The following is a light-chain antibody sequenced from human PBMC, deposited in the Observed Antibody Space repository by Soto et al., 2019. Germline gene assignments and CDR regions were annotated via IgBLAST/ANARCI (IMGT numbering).Light chain of an antibody. CDR3: ATWDDSLNGRV. CDR1: SSNIGSNT. Sequence: QSVLTQPPSASGTPGQRVTISCSGSSSNIGSNTVNWCQQLPGTAPKLLIYSNNQRPSGVPDRISGSKSGTSASLAISGLQAEDEADYYCATWDDSLNGRVFGGGTKVTVL. V-gene: IGLV1-44*01. CDR2: SNN. J-gene: IGLJ3*02.